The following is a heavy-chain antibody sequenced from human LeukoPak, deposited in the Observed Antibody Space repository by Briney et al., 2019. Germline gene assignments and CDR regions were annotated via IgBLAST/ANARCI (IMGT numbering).Heavy chain of an antibody. CDR2: IYYSGST. Sequence: SQTLSLTCTVSGGSISSGGYYWSWIRQHPGKGLEWIGYIYYSGSTYYNPSLKSRVTISVDTSKNQFSLKLSSVTAADTAVYYCATTGGLTGNAFDIWGQGTMVTVSS. CDR3: ATTGGLTGNAFDI. V-gene: IGHV4-31*03. D-gene: IGHD3-10*01. J-gene: IGHJ3*02. CDR1: GGSISSGGYY.